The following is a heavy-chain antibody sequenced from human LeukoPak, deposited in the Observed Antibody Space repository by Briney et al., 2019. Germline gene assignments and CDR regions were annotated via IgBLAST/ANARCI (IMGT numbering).Heavy chain of an antibody. CDR2: IKQDGSEK. V-gene: IGHV3-7*01. D-gene: IGHD6-19*01. Sequence: GGSLRLSCAASGFTFSSYAMSWVRQAPGKGLEWVANIKQDGSEKYYVDSVKGRFTISRDNAKNSLYLQMNSLRAEDTAVYYCARDYVQSSGWYYLFDYWGQGTLVTVSS. CDR1: GFTFSSYA. CDR3: ARDYVQSSGWYYLFDY. J-gene: IGHJ4*02.